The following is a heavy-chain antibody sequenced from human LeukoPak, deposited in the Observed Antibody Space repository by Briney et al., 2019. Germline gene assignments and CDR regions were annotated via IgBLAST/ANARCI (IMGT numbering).Heavy chain of an antibody. J-gene: IGHJ5*02. V-gene: IGHV4-59*01. Sequence: PSETLSLTCTVSGGSISSYYWSWIRQPPGKGLEWIGYIYYSGSTNYNPSLKSRATISVDTSKNQFSLKLTFLTAADTAVYYCAKGGPEASAGLSWFDPWGQGTLVTVSS. CDR3: AKGGPEASAGLSWFDP. D-gene: IGHD1-14*01. CDR1: GGSISSYY. CDR2: IYYSGST.